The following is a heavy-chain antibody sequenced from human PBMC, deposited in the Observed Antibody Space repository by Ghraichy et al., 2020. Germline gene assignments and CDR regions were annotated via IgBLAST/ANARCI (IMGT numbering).Heavy chain of an antibody. D-gene: IGHD2-15*01. CDR3: ARARVAATRFDF. Sequence: GESLNISCEASEFTFDNYAMNWVRQAPGKGLYWVSSISINGRSTFYADAVKGRFTISRDNSKSTVYLQMNSLRADDMAIYYCARARVAATRFDFRGRGTLVTVSS. CDR1: EFTFDNYA. V-gene: IGHV3-23*01. CDR2: ISINGRST. J-gene: IGHJ5*01.